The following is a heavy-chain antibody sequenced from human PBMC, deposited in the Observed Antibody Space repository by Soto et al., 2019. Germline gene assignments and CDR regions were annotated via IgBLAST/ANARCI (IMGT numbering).Heavy chain of an antibody. D-gene: IGHD2-15*01. J-gene: IGHJ4*02. V-gene: IGHV4-34*01. Sequence: PSETLSLTCAVYGGSFSGYYWSWIRQPPGKGLEWIGEINHSGSTNYNPSLKSRVTISVDTSKNQFSLKLSSVTAADTAVYYCARGRLIVSVVAATPGYYFDYWGQGTLVTVSS. CDR2: INHSGST. CDR3: ARGRLIVSVVAATPGYYFDY. CDR1: GGSFSGYY.